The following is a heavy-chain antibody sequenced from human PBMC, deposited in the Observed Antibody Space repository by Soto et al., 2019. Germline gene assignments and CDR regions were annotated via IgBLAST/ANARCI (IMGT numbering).Heavy chain of an antibody. D-gene: IGHD1-26*01. CDR1: GFTFSSYA. Sequence: GGSLRLSCAASGFTFSSYAMSWVRQAPGKGLEWVSAISGSGGSTYYADSVKGRFTISRDNSKNTLYLQMNSLRAEDTAVYYCAKVPKWELTRGGYYFDYWGQGTLVTVSS. CDR2: ISGSGGST. J-gene: IGHJ4*02. CDR3: AKVPKWELTRGGYYFDY. V-gene: IGHV3-23*01.